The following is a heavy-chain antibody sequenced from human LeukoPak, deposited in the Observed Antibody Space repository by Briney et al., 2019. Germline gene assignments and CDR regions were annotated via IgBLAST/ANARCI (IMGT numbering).Heavy chain of an antibody. Sequence: SVKVSCKASGGTFSSYAISWVRQAPGQGLEWMGGIIPIFGTANYAQKFQGRVTITTDESTSTAYMELSSLRSEDTAVYYCARVSYSYGFPSYYYYYMDVRGKGTTVTVSS. J-gene: IGHJ6*03. CDR2: IIPIFGTA. V-gene: IGHV1-69*05. D-gene: IGHD5-18*01. CDR1: GGTFSSYA. CDR3: ARVSYSYGFPSYYYYYMDV.